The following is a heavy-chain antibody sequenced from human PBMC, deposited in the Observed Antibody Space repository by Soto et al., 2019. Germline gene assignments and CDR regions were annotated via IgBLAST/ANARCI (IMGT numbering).Heavy chain of an antibody. CDR2: ISYDGSNK. D-gene: IGHD6-19*01. V-gene: IGHV3-30*03. J-gene: IGHJ4*02. CDR3: ATDFSGWYGLSEYGF. CDR1: GFTFSSSG. Sequence: QVQLVESGGGVVQPGRSLRLSCAASGFTFSSSGIHWVRQAPGKGLEWVAVISYDGSNKYYVDSVKGRFTISRDNSKNTLYIQKNSLRAADTAVYYCATDFSGWYGLSEYGFWGQGTLFTFSS.